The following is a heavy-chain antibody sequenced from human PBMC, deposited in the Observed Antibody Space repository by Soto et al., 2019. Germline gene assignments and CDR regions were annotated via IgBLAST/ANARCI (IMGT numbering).Heavy chain of an antibody. V-gene: IGHV1-18*01. CDR1: GYTFTSYG. D-gene: IGHD1-1*01. CDR3: ARGRYGDY. J-gene: IGHJ4*02. Sequence: QVHLVQSGAEVKKPGASVKVSCKASGYTFTSYGITWVRQAPGQGLEWMGWISAHNGNTDYAQKLQGRVIVTRDTSTSTAYMERRSVISDDTAVYYWARGRYGDYWGQGALVTVSS. CDR2: ISAHNGNT.